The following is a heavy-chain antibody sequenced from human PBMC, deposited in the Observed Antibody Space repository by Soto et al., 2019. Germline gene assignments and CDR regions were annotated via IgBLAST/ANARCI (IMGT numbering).Heavy chain of an antibody. J-gene: IGHJ4*02. CDR3: VRIVGGLGADF. D-gene: IGHD3-16*01. V-gene: IGHV2-26*01. CDR1: GFSLSNAEMG. CDR2: MFSNDEK. Sequence: QVTLKEYGPVLVKPTETLTLTCTVSGFSLSNAEMGVSWIRQPPGKALEWLAHMFSNDEKSYSTSLKSRRTISKDTSKSEVGLTMTNMDPVDTGTFYCVRIVGGLGADFWCQGTLVTVSS.